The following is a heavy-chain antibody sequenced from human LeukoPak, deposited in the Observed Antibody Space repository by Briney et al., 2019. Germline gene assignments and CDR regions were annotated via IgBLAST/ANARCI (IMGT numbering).Heavy chain of an antibody. V-gene: IGHV3-30*02. CDR2: IRYDGSNK. Sequence: GGSLRLSCAASGFTFSSYGMHWGRQAPRQGLERVAFIRYDGSNKYYADSVKDRFTISRDNAKNSLYLQMNSLRAEDTAVYYCARDRTGQQLISRKEYYYMDVWGKGTTVTISS. CDR3: ARDRTGQQLISRKEYYYMDV. J-gene: IGHJ6*03. CDR1: GFTFSSYG. D-gene: IGHD4-11*01.